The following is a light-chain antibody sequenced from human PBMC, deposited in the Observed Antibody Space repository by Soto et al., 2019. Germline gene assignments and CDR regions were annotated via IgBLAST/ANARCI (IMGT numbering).Light chain of an antibody. Sequence: DIVMTQSPDALAVSLGESATINCKSSQSVLYHSDNKNYLAWFQQKQGQPPKLLIYWASTRASGVPDRFSGSGSGTDFTLIISSLQAEDVAVYYCHQYYVTPPTFGQGTKVDIK. J-gene: IGKJ1*01. CDR1: QSVLYHSDNKNY. CDR3: HQYYVTPPT. V-gene: IGKV4-1*01. CDR2: WAS.